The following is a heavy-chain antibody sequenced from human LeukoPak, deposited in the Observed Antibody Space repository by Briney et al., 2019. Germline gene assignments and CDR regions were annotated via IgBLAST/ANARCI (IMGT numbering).Heavy chain of an antibody. D-gene: IGHD3-3*01. CDR2: IIPIFGTA. CDR1: GGTFSSYA. Sequence: SVKVSCKASGGTFSSYAISWVRQAPGQGLEWMGGIIPIFGTANYAQKFQGRVTITTDESTSIAYMELSSLRSEDTAVYYCARATHLPIFGVVTLDYWGQGTLVTVSS. J-gene: IGHJ4*02. V-gene: IGHV1-69*05. CDR3: ARATHLPIFGVVTLDY.